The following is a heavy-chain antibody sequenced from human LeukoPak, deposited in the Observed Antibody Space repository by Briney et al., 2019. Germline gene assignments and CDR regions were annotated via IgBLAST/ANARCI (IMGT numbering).Heavy chain of an antibody. CDR3: ATYYCSGGSCYPRWGLFDY. CDR2: IKQDGSEK. Sequence: PGGSLRLSCAASGFTFSSYAMSWVRQAPGKGLEWVANIKQDGSEKYYVDSVKGRFTISRDNAKNSLYLQMNSLRAEDTAVYYCATYYCSGGSCYPRWGLFDYWGQGTLVTVSS. D-gene: IGHD2-15*01. V-gene: IGHV3-7*01. J-gene: IGHJ4*02. CDR1: GFTFSSYA.